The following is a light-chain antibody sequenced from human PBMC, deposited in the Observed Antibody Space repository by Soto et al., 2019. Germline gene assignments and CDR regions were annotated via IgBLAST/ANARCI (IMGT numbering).Light chain of an antibody. CDR3: CSHAGSYVV. CDR2: DVS. Sequence: QCALTQPRSVSGSPGQSVTMSCTGTSSDVGGYNYVSWYQQYPGKAPKLMIYDVSKRPSGVPDRFSGSKSGNTASLTISGLQAEDEADYYCCSHAGSYVVFGGGTKLTVL. V-gene: IGLV2-11*01. J-gene: IGLJ2*01. CDR1: SSDVGGYNY.